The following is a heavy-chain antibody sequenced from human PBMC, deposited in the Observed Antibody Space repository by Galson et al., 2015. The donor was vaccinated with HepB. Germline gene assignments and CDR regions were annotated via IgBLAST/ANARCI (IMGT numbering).Heavy chain of an antibody. Sequence: SLRLSCAASGFTVSSSYMSWVRQAPGMGLEWVSVISGSGGSTYYADSVKGRFTISRDNSKNTLYLQMNSLRAEDTAVYYCAKVFVLDALDGDPSPWGQGTLVTVSS. V-gene: IGHV3-23*01. CDR2: ISGSGGST. CDR3: AKVFVLDALDGDPSP. J-gene: IGHJ5*02. CDR1: GFTVSSSY. D-gene: IGHD2-21*02.